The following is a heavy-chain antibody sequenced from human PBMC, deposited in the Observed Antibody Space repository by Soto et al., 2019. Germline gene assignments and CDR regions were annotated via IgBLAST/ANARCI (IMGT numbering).Heavy chain of an antibody. V-gene: IGHV1-2*04. CDR3: AREPQYCSGAGCYPGYGMDG. J-gene: IGHJ6*02. CDR1: GYTFTGYY. D-gene: IGHD2-15*01. CDR2: INPNSGGT. Sequence: GASVKVSCKASGYTFTGYYMHWVRQAPGQGLEWMGWINPNSGGTNYAQKFQGWVTMTRDTSISTAYMELSRLRSDDTAVYYCAREPQYCSGAGCYPGYGMDGWG.